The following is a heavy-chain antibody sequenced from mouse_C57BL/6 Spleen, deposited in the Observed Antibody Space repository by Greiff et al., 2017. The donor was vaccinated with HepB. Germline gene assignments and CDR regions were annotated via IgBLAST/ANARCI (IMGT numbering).Heavy chain of an antibody. J-gene: IGHJ4*01. Sequence: VQLQQSGPELVKPGASVKISCKASGYAFSSSWMNWVKQRPGKGLEWIGRIYPGDGDTNYNGKFKGKATLTADKSSSTAYMQLSSLTSEDSAVYFSARWELRLLPMDCWGQGTSVTVSS. D-gene: IGHD3-2*02. CDR3: ARWELRLLPMDC. CDR1: GYAFSSSW. CDR2: IYPGDGDT. V-gene: IGHV1-82*01.